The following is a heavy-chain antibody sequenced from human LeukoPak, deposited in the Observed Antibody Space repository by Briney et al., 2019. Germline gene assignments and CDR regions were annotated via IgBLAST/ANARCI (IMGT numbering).Heavy chain of an antibody. D-gene: IGHD3-22*01. CDR2: ISGSGDRT. Sequence: XGSLRLSCAASGFAFSSYDMSWVRQAPGKGLEWVSAISGSGDRTFYRDSVKGRFTISRDNSKNTLYLQMYSLGAEDTALYYCAKEKYYYDSSGYCIYFDYWGQGTLVTVSS. J-gene: IGHJ4*02. CDR1: GFAFSSYD. CDR3: AKEKYYYDSSGYCIYFDY. V-gene: IGHV3-23*01.